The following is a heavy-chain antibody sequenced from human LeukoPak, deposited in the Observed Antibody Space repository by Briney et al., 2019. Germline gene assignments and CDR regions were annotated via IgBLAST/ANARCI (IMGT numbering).Heavy chain of an antibody. CDR1: GFTFSTYG. D-gene: IGHD7-27*01. CDR3: ARSRNWVFDY. J-gene: IGHJ4*02. CDR2: IYSGGGT. Sequence: GGSLRLSCAASGFTFSTYGMHWVRQAPGKGLEWVSLIYSGGGTYYADSVKGRFTISRDNSKNTLYLQMNSLRAEDTAVYYCARSRNWVFDYWGQGTLVTVSS. V-gene: IGHV3-53*01.